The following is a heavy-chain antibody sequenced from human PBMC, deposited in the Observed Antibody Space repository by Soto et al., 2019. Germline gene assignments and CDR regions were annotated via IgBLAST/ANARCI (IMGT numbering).Heavy chain of an antibody. CDR3: ARDHKLRYCSGGSGYSHFDP. Sequence: SVKVSCKASGGTLSSYTFSWVRQAPGQGLEWMGRVIPNLGVTNYAKKFQGRFTIIADTSTSTAYMELSSLRSEDTAVYYCARDHKLRYCSGGSGYSHFDPWGQGTLLTVSS. D-gene: IGHD2-15*01. V-gene: IGHV1-69*04. J-gene: IGHJ5*02. CDR2: VIPNLGVT. CDR1: GGTLSSYT.